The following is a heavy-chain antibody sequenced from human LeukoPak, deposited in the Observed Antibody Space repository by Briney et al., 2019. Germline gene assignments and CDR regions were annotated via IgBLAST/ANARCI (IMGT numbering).Heavy chain of an antibody. CDR1: GGSISSYY. V-gene: IGHV4-4*07. CDR2: IYTSGST. J-gene: IGHJ4*02. CDR3: ARGEKLGYCSGGSCYLLAFDY. D-gene: IGHD2-15*01. Sequence: PSETLSLTCTVSGGSISSYYWSWIRQPAGNGLEWIGRIYTSGSTNYNPSLKSRVTMSVDTSKNQFSLKLSSVTAADTAVYYCARGEKLGYCSGGSCYLLAFDYWGQGTLVTVSS.